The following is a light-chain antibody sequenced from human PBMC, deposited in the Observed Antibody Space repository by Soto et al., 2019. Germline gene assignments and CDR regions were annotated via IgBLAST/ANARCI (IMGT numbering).Light chain of an antibody. CDR3: QQYETFSGT. J-gene: IGKJ1*01. CDR2: DAS. V-gene: IGKV1-5*01. CDR1: QSISSW. Sequence: DIQMTQSPSTLPASVGDRVTITCRASQSISSWLAWYQQKPGKAPKLLIYDASSLESGVPSRFSGSGSGTEFTLTISSLQPDDFATYYCQQYETFSGTFGPGTKVEI.